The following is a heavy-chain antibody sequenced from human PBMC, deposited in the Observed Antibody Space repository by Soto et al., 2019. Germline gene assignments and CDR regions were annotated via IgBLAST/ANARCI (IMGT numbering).Heavy chain of an antibody. CDR1: NFSITDGFH. CDR2: IYPTGNT. CDR3: AKDVSSRRWFDP. J-gene: IGHJ5*02. V-gene: IGHV4-38-2*01. Sequence: SETLSLTCFVSNFSITDGFHWGWIRQSPGKGLEWIATIYPTGNTNYNPSLKSRVTMSVDTSKNQISLKMTSVTAADTAVYFCAKDVSSRRWFDPWGQGILVTVSS. D-gene: IGHD3-16*01.